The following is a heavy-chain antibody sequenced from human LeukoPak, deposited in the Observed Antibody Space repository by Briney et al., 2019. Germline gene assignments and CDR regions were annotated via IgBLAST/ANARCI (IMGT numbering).Heavy chain of an antibody. CDR2: ISSSSSYI. V-gene: IGHV3-21*04. CDR3: AKFFLPYLAGGTGSR. J-gene: IGHJ4*02. Sequence: NAGGSLRLSCAASGFTFSSYSMNWVRQAPGKGLEWVSSISSSSSYIYYADSVKGRFTISRDNSKNTLYLQMNSLRADDTALYYCAKFFLPYLAGGTGSRWGQGTLVTVSS. CDR1: GFTFSSYS. D-gene: IGHD3-10*01.